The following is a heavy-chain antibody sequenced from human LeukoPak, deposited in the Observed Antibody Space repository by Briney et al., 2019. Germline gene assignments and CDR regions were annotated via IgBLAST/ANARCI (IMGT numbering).Heavy chain of an antibody. D-gene: IGHD2-15*01. V-gene: IGHV4-39*07. CDR3: ARGNEYTWWQ. CDR2: IYYSGST. J-gene: IGHJ4*02. Sequence: SETLSLTCTVSGGSISGSSYYWGWIRQPPGKGLEWIGSIYYSGSTYYNPSLKSRVTISVDKPKSQFSLKLTSVTAADTAIYYCARGNEYTWWQWSQGTLVTVSS. CDR1: GGSISGSSYY.